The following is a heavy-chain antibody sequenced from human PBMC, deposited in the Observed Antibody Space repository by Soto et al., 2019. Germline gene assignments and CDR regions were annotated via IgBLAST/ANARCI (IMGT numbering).Heavy chain of an antibody. CDR2: ISYDGSNK. J-gene: IGHJ5*02. D-gene: IGHD1-26*01. V-gene: IGHV3-30*18. CDR3: AKDWSWAGYNWFAP. Sequence: QVQLVESRGGVVQPGRSLRLSCAASGFTFSSYGMHWVRQAPGKGLEWVAVISYDGSNKYYADSVKGRFTISRDNSKNTVYLQRNSLRAADTAVYYCAKDWSWAGYNWFAPWGQGTLVTVSS. CDR1: GFTFSSYG.